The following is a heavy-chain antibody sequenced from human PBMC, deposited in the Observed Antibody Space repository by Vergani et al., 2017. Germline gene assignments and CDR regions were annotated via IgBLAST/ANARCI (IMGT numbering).Heavy chain of an antibody. CDR3: ARGNYYGSGTYVDP. Sequence: ELQLVQSGGGLVQPGGSLRLSCAASGSTVSGNSMTWVRQAPGKGLEWVSHMYSGDETYYADSGKGRDTISRDTSKNTLPLQINNLRVEDTAVYYCARGNYYGSGTYVDPWGEGALVTVSS. J-gene: IGHJ5*02. V-gene: IGHV3-66*02. D-gene: IGHD3-10*01. CDR2: MYSGDET. CDR1: GSTVSGNS.